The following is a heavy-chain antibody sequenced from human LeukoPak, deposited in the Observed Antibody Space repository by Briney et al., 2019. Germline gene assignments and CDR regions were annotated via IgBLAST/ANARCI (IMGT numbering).Heavy chain of an antibody. CDR2: IYYSGST. CDR3: ASLYGSGGRFDP. J-gene: IGHJ5*02. V-gene: IGHV4-59*01. D-gene: IGHD3-10*01. CDR1: GGSISSYY. Sequence: SETLSLTCTVSGGSISSYYWSWIRQPPGKGLEWIGYIYYSGSTNYNPSLKSRVTISVDTSKNQFSLKLSSVTAADTAVYYCASLYGSGGRFDPWGQGTLVTVSS.